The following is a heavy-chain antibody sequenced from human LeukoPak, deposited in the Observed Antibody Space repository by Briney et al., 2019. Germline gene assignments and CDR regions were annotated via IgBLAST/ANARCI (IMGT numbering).Heavy chain of an antibody. CDR3: AKDPGTVIAVAGTFQH. Sequence: PGGSLRLSCAASGFTFSSYAMSWVRQAPGQGLEWVSAISGSGGSTYYEDPVKGRFNISRDNSKNTLYLQMNSLRAEDTAVYYCAKDPGTVIAVAGTFQHWGQGTLVTVSS. V-gene: IGHV3-23*01. CDR1: GFTFSSYA. D-gene: IGHD6-19*01. J-gene: IGHJ1*01. CDR2: ISGSGGST.